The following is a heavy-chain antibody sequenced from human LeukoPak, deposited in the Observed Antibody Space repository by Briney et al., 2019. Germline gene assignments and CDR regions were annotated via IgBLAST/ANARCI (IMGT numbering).Heavy chain of an antibody. Sequence: GGSLRLSCAASGFTFSDYWMSWVRQAPGKGLEWVSAISGSGGSTYYADSVKGRFTISRDNSKNTLYLQMNSLRAEDTAVYYCAKDQSTRGYYYVGAPDYWGQGTLVTVSS. CDR3: AKDQSTRGYYYVGAPDY. CDR2: ISGSGGST. CDR1: GFTFSDYW. V-gene: IGHV3-23*01. J-gene: IGHJ4*02. D-gene: IGHD3-22*01.